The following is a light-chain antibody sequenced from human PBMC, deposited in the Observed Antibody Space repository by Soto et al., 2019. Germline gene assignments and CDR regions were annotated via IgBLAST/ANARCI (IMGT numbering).Light chain of an antibody. V-gene: IGKV1D-13*01. CDR2: DAS. J-gene: IGKJ4*01. CDR3: QQSHDYPPLT. Sequence: AIQLTQSPSSLSASVGDRVIMTCRASQGINNALAWYQQKPGKAPRFLIYDASRLNSGVPSRFSGSGSGTYFTLTISSLQPEDFATYYCQQSHDYPPLTFGGGTKVEIK. CDR1: QGINNA.